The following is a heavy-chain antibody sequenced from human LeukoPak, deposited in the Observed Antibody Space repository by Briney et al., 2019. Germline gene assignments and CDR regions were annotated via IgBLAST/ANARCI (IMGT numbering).Heavy chain of an antibody. CDR3: ARWGYFDSSGYFVVEY. Sequence: SETLSLTCIVSGGSISRYYWNWIRQPPGERLEWIGWIHYSGSTAYNPSLESRVTTSVDTSKNHVSLKMTSVTAADTATYYCARWGYFDSSGYFVVEYWGQGALVTVSS. CDR1: GGSISRYY. D-gene: IGHD3-22*01. V-gene: IGHV4-59*01. CDR2: IHYSGST. J-gene: IGHJ4*02.